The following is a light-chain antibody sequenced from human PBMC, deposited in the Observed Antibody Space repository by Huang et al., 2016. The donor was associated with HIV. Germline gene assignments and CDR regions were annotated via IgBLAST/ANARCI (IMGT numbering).Light chain of an antibody. V-gene: IGKV1-5*01. Sequence: DIQMTQSPSTLSASVGDRVTLTCRASQSISSWLAWYQQKTGKAPKLLIYDATSLESRVPSRFSGSGSGTEFTLTISSLQPDNFTTYYCQQYNSSPLTFGGGTKVEIK. CDR1: QSISSW. CDR2: DAT. CDR3: QQYNSSPLT. J-gene: IGKJ4*01.